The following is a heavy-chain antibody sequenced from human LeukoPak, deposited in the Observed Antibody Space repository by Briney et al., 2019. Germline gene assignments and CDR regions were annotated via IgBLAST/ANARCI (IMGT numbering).Heavy chain of an antibody. Sequence: GGSLRLSCAASGFTFSSYWMSWVRQAPGKGLEGVANIKHDGSEKYYVASVKGRFTISRDNAKNSLYLQMNSLRAEDTAVYYCARDAQLGDFDYWGQGTLVTVSS. V-gene: IGHV3-7*01. D-gene: IGHD6-6*01. CDR1: GFTFSSYW. CDR2: IKHDGSEK. CDR3: ARDAQLGDFDY. J-gene: IGHJ4*02.